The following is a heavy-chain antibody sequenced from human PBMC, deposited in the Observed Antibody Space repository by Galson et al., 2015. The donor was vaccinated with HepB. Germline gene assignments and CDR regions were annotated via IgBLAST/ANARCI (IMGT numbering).Heavy chain of an antibody. V-gene: IGHV3-66*01. Sequence: SLRLSCAASGFTVSSNYMSWVRQAPGKGLEWVSVIYSGGSTYYADSVKGRFTISRDNSKNTLYLQMNSLRAEDTAVYYCASEVATRGCFDYWGQGTLVTVSS. J-gene: IGHJ4*02. CDR3: ASEVATRGCFDY. CDR1: GFTVSSNY. CDR2: IYSGGST. D-gene: IGHD5-12*01.